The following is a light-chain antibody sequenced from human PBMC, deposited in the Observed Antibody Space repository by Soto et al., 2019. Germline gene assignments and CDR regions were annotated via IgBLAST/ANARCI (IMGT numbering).Light chain of an antibody. CDR1: SSNIGAGYD. CDR2: GNS. V-gene: IGLV1-40*01. J-gene: IGLJ2*01. CDR3: QSYDSTVSGSGVV. Sequence: QSVLTQPPSVSGAPGQTVTISCTGSSSNIGAGYDVHWYQQLPGTAPKLLIYGNSNRPSGVPDRFSGSKSGTSASLAITGLEAEDDADYYCQSYDSTVSGSGVVFGGGTKVTVL.